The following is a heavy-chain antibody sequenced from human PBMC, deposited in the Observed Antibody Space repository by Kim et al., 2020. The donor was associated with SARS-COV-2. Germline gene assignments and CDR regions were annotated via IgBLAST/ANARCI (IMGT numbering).Heavy chain of an antibody. CDR1: GDSIRSYY. J-gene: IGHJ5*02. D-gene: IGHD6-13*01. V-gene: IGHV4-59*13. CDR3: AIRAGYSNRWYVS. Sequence: SETLSLTCTVSGDSIRSYYWSWIRQPPGKGLEWIGYIYYSGTTNYNPSLKSRVTISVDTSKNQFSLKLSSVTAADTAVYYCAIRAGYSNRWYVSWGKATLVTDSS. CDR2: IYYSGTT.